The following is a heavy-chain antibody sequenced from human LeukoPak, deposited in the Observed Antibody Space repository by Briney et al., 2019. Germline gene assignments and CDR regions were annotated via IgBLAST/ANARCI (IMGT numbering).Heavy chain of an antibody. J-gene: IGHJ4*02. V-gene: IGHV4-34*01. CDR3: ARGHYDYVWGSYRLHPPFDY. D-gene: IGHD3-16*02. CDR2: INHSGST. CDR1: GGSFSGYY. Sequence: SETLSLTCAVYGGSFSGYYWSWIRQPPGKGLEWIGEINHSGSTNYNPSLKSRVTISVDTSKNQFSLKLSSVTAADTAVYYCARGHYDYVWGSYRLHPPFDYWGQGTLVTVSS.